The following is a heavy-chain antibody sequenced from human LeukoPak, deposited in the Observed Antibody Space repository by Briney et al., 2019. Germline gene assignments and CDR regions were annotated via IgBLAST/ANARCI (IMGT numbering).Heavy chain of an antibody. CDR1: GFTFSSYS. CDR2: ISSSSSTI. CDR3: AREPIQFEPNWFDP. J-gene: IGHJ5*02. D-gene: IGHD1-14*01. Sequence: PGGSLRLSCAASGFTFSSYSMNWVRQAPGKGLEWVSYISSSSSTIYYADSVKGRFTISRDNAKNSLYLQMNSLRAEDTAVYYCAREPIQFEPNWFDPWGQGTLVTVSS. V-gene: IGHV3-48*04.